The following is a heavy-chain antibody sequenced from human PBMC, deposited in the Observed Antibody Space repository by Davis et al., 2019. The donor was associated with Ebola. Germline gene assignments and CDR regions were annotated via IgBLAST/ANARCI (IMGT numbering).Heavy chain of an antibody. CDR1: GGSISSGGYC. CDR2: IYYIGST. J-gene: IGHJ4*02. CDR3: ARVSTYYYDSSGYLFDY. V-gene: IGHV4-31*03. D-gene: IGHD3-22*01. Sequence: LRLSCTVSGGSISSGGYCWSWIRQPPGKGLEWIGYIYYIGSTYYNPSLKSRVTISVDTSKNQFSLKLSSVTAADTAVYYCARVSTYYYDSSGYLFDYWGQGTLVTVSS.